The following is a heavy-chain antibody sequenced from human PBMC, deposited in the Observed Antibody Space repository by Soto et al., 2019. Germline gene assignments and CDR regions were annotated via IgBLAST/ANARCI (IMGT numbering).Heavy chain of an antibody. CDR3: ARAGVHDSGYGRYFDY. D-gene: IGHD5-12*01. CDR1: GYTFTSYG. J-gene: IGHJ4*02. Sequence: QVQLVQSGAEVKKPGASVKVSCKASGYTFTSYGISWVRQAPGQGLEWMGWISAYNGNTNYAQKLQGRVTMTKDTSTSTAYMELRSLSSDDTAVYYCARAGVHDSGYGRYFDYWGQGTLVTVSS. V-gene: IGHV1-18*01. CDR2: ISAYNGNT.